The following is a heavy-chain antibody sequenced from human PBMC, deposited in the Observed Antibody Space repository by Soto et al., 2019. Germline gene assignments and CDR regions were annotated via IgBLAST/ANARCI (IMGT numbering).Heavy chain of an antibody. CDR1: GGSISSSSYY. Sequence: SETLSLTCTVSGGSISSSSYYWGWIRQPPGKGLEWIGSIYYSGSTYYNPSLKSRVTISVDTSKNQFSLKLSSVTAADTAVYYCARELRDYGDRSYYYYMDVWGKGTTVTVSS. CDR3: ARELRDYGDRSYYYYMDV. J-gene: IGHJ6*03. CDR2: IYYSGST. V-gene: IGHV4-39*02. D-gene: IGHD4-17*01.